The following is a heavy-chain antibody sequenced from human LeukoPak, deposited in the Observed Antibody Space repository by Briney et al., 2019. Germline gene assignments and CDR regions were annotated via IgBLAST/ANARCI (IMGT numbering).Heavy chain of an antibody. V-gene: IGHV3-21*01. D-gene: IGHD1-26*01. Sequence: GGSLRLSCAASGFTFSSYSMNWVRQAPGKGLEWVSSISSSSSYIYYADSVKGRFTISRDNAKNSLYLQMNSLRAEDTAVYYCASHQCSGSYYVDYWGQGTLVTVSS. CDR1: GFTFSSYS. CDR2: ISSSSSYI. J-gene: IGHJ4*02. CDR3: ASHQCSGSYYVDY.